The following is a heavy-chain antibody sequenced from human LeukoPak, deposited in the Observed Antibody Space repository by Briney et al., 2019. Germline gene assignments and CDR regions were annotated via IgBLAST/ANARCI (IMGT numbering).Heavy chain of an antibody. V-gene: IGHV1-2*02. Sequence: ASVKVSCKASGYTFTGYYMHWVRQAPGQGLEWVGWIHPNSGGTNYAQKFQGRVTMTRDTSISTAYMELSRLTSDDTAVYYCARRGYCSSTSCSIDYWGQGTLVTVSS. CDR1: GYTFTGYY. CDR3: ARRGYCSSTSCSIDY. D-gene: IGHD2-2*01. J-gene: IGHJ4*02. CDR2: IHPNSGGT.